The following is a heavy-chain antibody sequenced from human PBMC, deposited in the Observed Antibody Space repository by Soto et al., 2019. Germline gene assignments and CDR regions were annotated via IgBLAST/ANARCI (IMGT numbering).Heavy chain of an antibody. CDR1: GGTFSSYA. Sequence: QVQLVQSGAEVKKPGSSVKVSCKASGGTFSSYAISWVRQAPGQGLEWMGGIIPIFGTANYAQKFQGRVTITADKTTSTAYMELSSLRSEDTAVYSCANYTYAGKNFAYWGQGTLVTVSS. D-gene: IGHD2-2*02. CDR3: ANYTYAGKNFAY. CDR2: IIPIFGTA. V-gene: IGHV1-69*06. J-gene: IGHJ4*02.